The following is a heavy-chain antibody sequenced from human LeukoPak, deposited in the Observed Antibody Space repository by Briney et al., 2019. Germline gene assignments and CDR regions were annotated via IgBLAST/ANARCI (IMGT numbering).Heavy chain of an antibody. CDR1: GGSISSYY. D-gene: IGHD3-3*01. J-gene: IGHJ5*02. CDR3: ARVSGFWSGYPNWFDP. V-gene: IGHV4-59*01. CDR2: IYYSGST. Sequence: SETLSLTCTVSGGSISSYYWSWIRQPPGKGLESIGYIYYSGSTNCNPSLKSRVTISVDTSKNQFSLKLSSVTAADTAVYYCARVSGFWSGYPNWFDPWGQGTLVTVSS.